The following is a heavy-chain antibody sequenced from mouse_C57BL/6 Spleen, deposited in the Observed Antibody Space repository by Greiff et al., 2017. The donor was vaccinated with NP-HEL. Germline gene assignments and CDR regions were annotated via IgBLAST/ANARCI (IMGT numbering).Heavy chain of an antibody. V-gene: IGHV1-64*01. J-gene: IGHJ1*03. CDR1: GYTFTSYW. CDR3: ASGGTTGGWYFDV. D-gene: IGHD1-1*01. Sequence: QVQLQQPGAELVKPGASVKLSCKASGYTFTSYWMHWVKQRPGQGLEWIGMIHPNSGSTNYNEKFKSKATLTVDKSSSTAYMQLSSLTSEDSAGYYCASGGTTGGWYFDVWGTGTTVTVSS. CDR2: IHPNSGST.